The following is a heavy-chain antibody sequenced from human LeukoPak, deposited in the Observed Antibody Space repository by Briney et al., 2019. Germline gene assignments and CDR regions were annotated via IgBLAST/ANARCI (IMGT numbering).Heavy chain of an antibody. D-gene: IGHD6-13*01. Sequence: RPGGSLRLSCAASGFTFSSYGMHWVRQAPGKGLEWVVVISYDGSNKYYADSVKGRFTISRDNSKNTLYLQMNSLRAEDTAVYYCAKTYSSSWSFDYWGQGTLVTVS. J-gene: IGHJ4*02. CDR2: ISYDGSNK. CDR1: GFTFSSYG. V-gene: IGHV3-30*18. CDR3: AKTYSSSWSFDY.